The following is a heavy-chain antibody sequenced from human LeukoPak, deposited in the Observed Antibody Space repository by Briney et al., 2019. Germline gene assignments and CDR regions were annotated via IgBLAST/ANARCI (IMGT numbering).Heavy chain of an antibody. Sequence: PGGSLRLSCAAPGFTFRDYYMSWIRQAPGKGLEWVSYISSSGSTIWYADSVKGRFTISRDNAKNSLYLQMNSLRAEDTAVYYCARSLRGGTGSCNYWGQGTLVTVSS. CDR1: GFTFRDYY. CDR2: ISSSGSTI. J-gene: IGHJ4*02. D-gene: IGHD3-10*01. V-gene: IGHV3-11*01. CDR3: ARSLRGGTGSCNY.